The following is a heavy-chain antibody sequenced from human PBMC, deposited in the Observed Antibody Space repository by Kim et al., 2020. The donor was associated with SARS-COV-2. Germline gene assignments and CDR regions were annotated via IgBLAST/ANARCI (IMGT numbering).Heavy chain of an antibody. CDR3: APGYCSSTSCQHYFDY. Sequence: GGSLRLSCAASGFTFTSYSMNWVRQAPGKRLEWVSYISSSSTIFYADSVKGRFTISRDNAKNSLYLQMNSLRDEDTAVYYCAPGYCSSTSCQHYFDYWGQGTLVTVSS. D-gene: IGHD2-2*01. J-gene: IGHJ4*02. CDR1: GFTFTSYS. CDR2: ISSSSTI. V-gene: IGHV3-48*02.